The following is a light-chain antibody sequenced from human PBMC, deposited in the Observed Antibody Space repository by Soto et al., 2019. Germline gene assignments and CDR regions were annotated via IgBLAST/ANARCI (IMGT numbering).Light chain of an antibody. CDR2: EVS. CDR3: VSYAGTNNCYL. CDR1: SSDVGGYNY. V-gene: IGLV2-8*01. J-gene: IGLJ1*01. Sequence: QSALTQPPSASGSPGQSVTISCTGTSSDVGGYNYVSWYQQHPDKAPKLMIYEVSQRPSGVPDRFSGSKSGNTASLTVSGLQAEDEADYYCVSYAGTNNCYLFGTGTKVTVL.